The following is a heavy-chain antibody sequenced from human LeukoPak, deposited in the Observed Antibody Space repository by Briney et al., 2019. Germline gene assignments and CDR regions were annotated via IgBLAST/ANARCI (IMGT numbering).Heavy chain of an antibody. Sequence: GGSLRLSCAASGFTFSNYAMNWVRQAPGKGLEWVSGISGSGGSTYYADSVKGRFTISRDNPKNTLYLQMDSLRAEDTAIYYCAKGVQLGGYYFDYWGQGTLVTVSS. J-gene: IGHJ4*02. CDR1: GFTFSNYA. CDR2: ISGSGGST. CDR3: AKGVQLGGYYFDY. D-gene: IGHD1-1*01. V-gene: IGHV3-23*01.